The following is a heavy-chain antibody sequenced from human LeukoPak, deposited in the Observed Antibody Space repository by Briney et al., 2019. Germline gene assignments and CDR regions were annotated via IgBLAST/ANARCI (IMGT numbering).Heavy chain of an antibody. CDR3: AKDRRRGIVVVPAALGDY. Sequence: GGSLRLSCAASGFTFSSYSMNWVRQAPGKGLEWVSSISSSSSYIYYADSVKGRFTISRDNAKNSLYLQMNSLRAEDTAVYYCAKDRRRGIVVVPAALGDYWGQGTLVTVSS. V-gene: IGHV3-21*04. J-gene: IGHJ4*02. D-gene: IGHD2-2*01. CDR2: ISSSSSYI. CDR1: GFTFSSYS.